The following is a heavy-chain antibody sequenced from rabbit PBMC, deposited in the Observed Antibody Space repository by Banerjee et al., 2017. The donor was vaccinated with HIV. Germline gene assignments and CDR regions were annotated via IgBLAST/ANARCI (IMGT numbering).Heavy chain of an antibody. CDR1: GFSFSNKSV. Sequence: QEQLEESGGGLVKPEGSLTLTCTASGFSFSNKSVMCWVRQAPGKGLEWIACINTSSGNTVYAGRVKGRYTTSKTSSLTVTLQMARLTAADMSTYYCARDLDWTLGLWGQGTLVTVS. CDR3: ARDLDWTLGL. J-gene: IGHJ4*01. D-gene: IGHD3-1*01. V-gene: IGHV1S45*01. CDR2: INTSSGNT.